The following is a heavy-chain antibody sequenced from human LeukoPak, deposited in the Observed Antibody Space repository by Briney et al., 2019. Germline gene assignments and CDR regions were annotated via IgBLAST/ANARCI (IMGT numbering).Heavy chain of an antibody. D-gene: IGHD1-26*01. V-gene: IGHV1-69*06. Sequence: SVKASCKASGGTFSSYAISWVRQAPGQGLEWMGGIIPIFGTANYAQKFQGRVTITADKSTSTTYMELSSLRSEDTAVYYCARVRESTAGSFDYWGQGTLVTVSS. J-gene: IGHJ4*02. CDR1: GGTFSSYA. CDR3: ARVRESTAGSFDY. CDR2: IIPIFGTA.